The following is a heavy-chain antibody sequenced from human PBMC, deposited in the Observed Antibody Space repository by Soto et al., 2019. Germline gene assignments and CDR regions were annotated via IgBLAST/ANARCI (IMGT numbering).Heavy chain of an antibody. CDR3: ASRPSGSYYWFDP. J-gene: IGHJ5*02. V-gene: IGHV4-39*01. D-gene: IGHD1-26*01. CDR1: GGSISSSSYY. CDR2: IYYSGST. Sequence: SETLSLTCTVSGGSISSSSYYWGWIRQPPGKGLEWIGSIYYSGSTYYNPSLKSRVTISVDTSKNQFSLKLISVTAADTAVYYCASRPSGSYYWFDPWGQGTLVTVSS.